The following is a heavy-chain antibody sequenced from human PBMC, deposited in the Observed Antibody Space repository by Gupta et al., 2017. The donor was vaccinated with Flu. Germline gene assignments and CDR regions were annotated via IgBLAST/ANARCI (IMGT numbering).Heavy chain of an antibody. Sequence: QVQLVQSGAEVKKPGASVKVSCKASGYTFTHYYMHWVRQAPGQGLEWMGIINPSGGGASYAQKFQGRVTMTRDTSTSTVYMELSSLRSEDTAVYYCARGGHYQDSSGYYSVDYWGQGTLVTVSS. CDR3: ARGGHYQDSSGYYSVDY. V-gene: IGHV1-46*01. CDR2: INPSGGGA. CDR1: GYTFTHYY. D-gene: IGHD3-22*01. J-gene: IGHJ4*02.